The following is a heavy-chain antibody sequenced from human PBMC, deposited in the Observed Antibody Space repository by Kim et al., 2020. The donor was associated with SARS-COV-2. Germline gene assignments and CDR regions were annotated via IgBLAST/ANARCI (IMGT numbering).Heavy chain of an antibody. Sequence: ASVKVSCKASGYTFTSYGISWVRQAPGQGLEWMGWISAYNGNTNYAQKLQGRVTMTTETSTSTAYMELRSLRSDDTAVYYCARDQGYYDSSGYYVIDYWGQGTLVTVSS. D-gene: IGHD3-22*01. J-gene: IGHJ4*02. CDR3: ARDQGYYDSSGYYVIDY. CDR2: ISAYNGNT. CDR1: GYTFTSYG. V-gene: IGHV1-18*04.